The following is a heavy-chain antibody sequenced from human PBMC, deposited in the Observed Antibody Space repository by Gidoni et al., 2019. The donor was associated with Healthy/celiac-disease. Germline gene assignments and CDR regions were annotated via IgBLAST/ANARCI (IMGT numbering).Heavy chain of an antibody. J-gene: IGHJ3*02. Sequence: QVQLVQSGAEVKKPGASVKVSCRASGYTCTSYGISWVRQAPGQGLEWMGWISAYNGNTNYAQKLQGRVTMTTDTSTSTAYMELRSLRSDDTAVYYCARDPYYYDSSGPQRGAFDIWGQGTMVTVSS. CDR2: ISAYNGNT. CDR3: ARDPYYYDSSGPQRGAFDI. D-gene: IGHD3-22*01. V-gene: IGHV1-18*01. CDR1: GYTCTSYG.